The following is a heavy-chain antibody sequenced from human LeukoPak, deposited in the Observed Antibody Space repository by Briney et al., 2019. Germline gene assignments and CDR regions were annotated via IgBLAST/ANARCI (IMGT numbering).Heavy chain of an antibody. D-gene: IGHD2-21*01. V-gene: IGHV3-53*01. J-gene: IGHJ4*02. CDR3: ARIAPYRHIDY. CDR1: GFTVSSNY. Sequence: GGSLRLSCAASGFTVSSNYMSWVRQAPGKGLEWVSVIYSGGSTYYADSVKGRFTISRDNSKNTLYLQMNSLRAEDTAVYYCARIAPYRHIDYWGQGTLVTVSS. CDR2: IYSGGST.